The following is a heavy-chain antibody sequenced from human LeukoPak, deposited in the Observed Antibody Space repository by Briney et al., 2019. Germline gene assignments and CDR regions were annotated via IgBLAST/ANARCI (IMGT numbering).Heavy chain of an antibody. CDR3: TRVTYYYDNSGYFHFDS. CDR1: GFTFGDYA. J-gene: IGHJ4*02. D-gene: IGHD3-22*01. CDR2: IRRKAHGGTT. Sequence: AGGSLRLSCTTSGFTFGDYAMSWVRQAPGKGLEWVSFIRRKAHGGTTEYAAYVKGRFSSLRDDSKSIAYLQMNSLKTEDTAVYFCTRVTYYYDNSGYFHFDSRGQGSLVTVSS. V-gene: IGHV3-49*04.